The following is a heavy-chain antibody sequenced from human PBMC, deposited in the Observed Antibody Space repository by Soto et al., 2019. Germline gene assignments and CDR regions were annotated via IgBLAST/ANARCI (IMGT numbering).Heavy chain of an antibody. CDR2: ISSSSSYI. J-gene: IGHJ4*02. CDR1: GFTFSSYS. CDR3: SRSPKGDGSGSYSNIPVSLFDY. V-gene: IGHV3-21*01. Sequence: GGSLRLSCAASGFTFSSYSMNWVRQAPGKGLEWVSSISSSSSYIYYADSVKGRITISRDNAKNSLYLQMNSLRAEYMAVYYCSRSPKGDGSGSYSNIPVSLFDYWGQGTLVTVSS. D-gene: IGHD3-10*01.